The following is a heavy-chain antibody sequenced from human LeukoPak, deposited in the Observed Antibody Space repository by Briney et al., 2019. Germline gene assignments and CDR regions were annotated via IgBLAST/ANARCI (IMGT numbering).Heavy chain of an antibody. J-gene: IGHJ4*02. Sequence: GGSLRLSCAASGFTFSSYGMHWVRQAPGKGLEWVAVISYDGSNKYYADSVKGRFTISRDNSKNTLYLQMNSLRAEDTAVYYCAKDPRWGMITFGGVIVTLPDYWGQGTLVTVSS. V-gene: IGHV3-30*18. D-gene: IGHD3-16*02. CDR3: AKDPRWGMITFGGVIVTLPDY. CDR1: GFTFSSYG. CDR2: ISYDGSNK.